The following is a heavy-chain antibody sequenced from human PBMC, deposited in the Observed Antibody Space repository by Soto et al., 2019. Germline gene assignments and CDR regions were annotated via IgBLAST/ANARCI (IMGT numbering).Heavy chain of an antibody. D-gene: IGHD3-10*01. CDR3: ARDRQFSHPRGGMDV. J-gene: IGHJ6*02. V-gene: IGHV3-23*01. CDR2: ISGTGYNT. Sequence: EVQLLESGGGLVRPGGSLRLYCAASGFTFSSYAMNWVRQAPGKGLEWVSAISGTGYNTYYADSLKGRFTISRDNSKNTLSLQMNSLRAEDTAVYYCARDRQFSHPRGGMDVWGQGTTVTVSS. CDR1: GFTFSSYA.